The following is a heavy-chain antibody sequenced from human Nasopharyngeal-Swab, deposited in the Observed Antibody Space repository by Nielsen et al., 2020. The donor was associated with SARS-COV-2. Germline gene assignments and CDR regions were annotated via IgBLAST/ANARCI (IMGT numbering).Heavy chain of an antibody. CDR3: ARGYYDFWSGYSFDY. J-gene: IGHJ4*02. V-gene: IGHV3-11*04. Sequence: WIRQPPGKGLEWVSYISSSGSTIYYADSVKGRFTISRDNAKNSLYLQMNSLGAEDTAVYYCARGYYDFWSGYSFDYWGQGTLVTVSS. D-gene: IGHD3-3*01. CDR2: ISSSGSTI.